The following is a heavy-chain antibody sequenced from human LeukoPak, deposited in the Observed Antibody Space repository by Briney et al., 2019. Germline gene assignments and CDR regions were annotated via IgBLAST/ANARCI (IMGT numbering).Heavy chain of an antibody. D-gene: IGHD3-22*01. CDR2: ISAYNGNT. CDR3: ARDDGYYDSSGSYWFDP. J-gene: IGHJ5*02. V-gene: IGHV1-18*01. CDR1: GYTFTSYG. Sequence: ASVKVSCKASGYTFTSYGISWVRQAPGQGLEWMGWISAYNGNTNYAQKLQGRVTMTTDTSTSTAYMELGSLRSDDTVVYYCARDDGYYDSSGSYWFDPWGQGTLVTVSS.